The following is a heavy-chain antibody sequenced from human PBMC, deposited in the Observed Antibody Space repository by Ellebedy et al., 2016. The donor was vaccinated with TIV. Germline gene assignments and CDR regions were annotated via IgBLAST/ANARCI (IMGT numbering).Heavy chain of an antibody. CDR3: AKDQIGGDGRWVYDI. CDR2: IYGDGSGT. Sequence: GESLKISCAASGFTFSGYAMSWVRQAPGKGLECVSAIYGDGSGTFYADSVKGRFTISRDNSKNTLSLQMNSLRTEDTGTYYCAKDQIGGDGRWVYDIWGQGTMVTVSS. V-gene: IGHV3-23*01. J-gene: IGHJ3*02. CDR1: GFTFSGYA. D-gene: IGHD3-16*01.